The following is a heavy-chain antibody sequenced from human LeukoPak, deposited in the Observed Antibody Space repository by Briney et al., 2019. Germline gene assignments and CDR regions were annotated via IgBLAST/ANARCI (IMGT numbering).Heavy chain of an antibody. V-gene: IGHV3-11*01. J-gene: IGHJ4*02. D-gene: IGHD3-22*01. Sequence: PGGSLRLSCAASGFTFSGYYMSWIRQAPGKGLEWVSYISTSSSTIYYADSVKGRFTISRDNAKKSLYLQMNSLRAEDTAVYYCTREDTYDQKGDYWGQGTLVTVSS. CDR3: TREDTYDQKGDY. CDR2: ISTSSSTI. CDR1: GFTFSGYY.